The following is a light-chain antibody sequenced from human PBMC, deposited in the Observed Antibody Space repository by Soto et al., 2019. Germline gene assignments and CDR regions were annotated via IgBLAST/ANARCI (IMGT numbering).Light chain of an antibody. CDR3: AAWDDSLHAVL. J-gene: IGLJ2*01. CDR2: NND. CDR1: SSNIGSNT. Sequence: QSVLTQPPSASGTPGQRVTISCSGSSSNIGSNTVSWYHQFPGTAPKLLIYNNDQRPSGVPDRFSGSKSGTSASLAISGLQSEDEDDYYCAAWDDSLHAVLFGGGTKLTVL. V-gene: IGLV1-44*01.